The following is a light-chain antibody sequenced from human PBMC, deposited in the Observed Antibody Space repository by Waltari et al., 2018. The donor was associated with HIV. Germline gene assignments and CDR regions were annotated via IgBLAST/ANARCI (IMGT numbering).Light chain of an antibody. CDR1: QSVSNH. V-gene: IGKV3-15*01. J-gene: IGKJ5*01. Sequence: EVVLTQSLATLSVSPGDRAILSCRASQSVSNHLAWYQQKPGQAPRLLVYRASTRAAGIPARFSGSWSGTDFTLTISSLQAEDFAVYFCQQCNNWPITFGQGTRLEIK. CDR3: QQCNNWPIT. CDR2: RAS.